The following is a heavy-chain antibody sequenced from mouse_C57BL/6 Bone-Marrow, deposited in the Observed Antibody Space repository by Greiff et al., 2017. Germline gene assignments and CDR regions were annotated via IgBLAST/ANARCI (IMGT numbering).Heavy chain of an antibody. CDR3: ASGYYGSPWFAY. D-gene: IGHD1-1*01. V-gene: IGHV1-64*01. CDR1: GYTFTSYW. J-gene: IGHJ3*01. Sequence: QVQLQQPGAELVKPGASVKLSCKASGYTFTSYWMHWVKQRPGQGLEWIGMIHPNSGSTNYNEKFKSKATLTVDKSSSTAYMQLRSLTSEDSAVYYCASGYYGSPWFAYWGQGTLVTVSA. CDR2: IHPNSGST.